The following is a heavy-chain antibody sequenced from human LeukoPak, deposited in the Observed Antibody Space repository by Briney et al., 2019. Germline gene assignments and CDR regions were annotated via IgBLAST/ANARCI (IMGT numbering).Heavy chain of an antibody. Sequence: GESLRLSCAASGFTFSTYWMHWVRQAPGKGLVWVARINGDGGDTNYADSVKGRFTISRDNARNTAYLQVNCLRAEDTAVYYCARAYRGYYGSGSYYNDAFDIWGQGTMVTVSS. V-gene: IGHV3-74*01. D-gene: IGHD3-10*01. J-gene: IGHJ3*02. CDR1: GFTFSTYW. CDR3: ARAYRGYYGSGSYYNDAFDI. CDR2: INGDGGDT.